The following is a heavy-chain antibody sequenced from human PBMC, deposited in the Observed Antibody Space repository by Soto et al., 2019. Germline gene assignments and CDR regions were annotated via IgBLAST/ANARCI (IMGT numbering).Heavy chain of an antibody. D-gene: IGHD5-18*01. CDR1: GYTFTSYG. CDR2: ISVGDGDT. J-gene: IGHJ6*02. Sequence: VKVSCKASGYTFTSYGISWVRQAPGQGLEWMGRISVGDGDTNYAQNFQGRVTMSTDTSTSTAYMEMRSLRSDDTAVYYCARDQVAKWAPGSAMVNYYYGMDAWGQGTTVTVSS. CDR3: ARDQVAKWAPGSAMVNYYYGMDA. V-gene: IGHV1-18*04.